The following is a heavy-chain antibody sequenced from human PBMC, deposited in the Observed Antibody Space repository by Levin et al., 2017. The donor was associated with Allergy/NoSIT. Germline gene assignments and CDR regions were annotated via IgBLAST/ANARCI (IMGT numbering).Heavy chain of an antibody. V-gene: IGHV3-30-3*01. D-gene: IGHD3-16*01. CDR3: ARDLYTWAQGSHAFDI. Sequence: PGGSLRLSCAASGFNFSTYAIHWVRQAPGKGLEWVAVLSYDGSHEYYADSVQGRSTISRDNSKNTLFLQVNSLRAEDTAVYYCARDLYTWAQGSHAFDIWGQGTMVIVSS. J-gene: IGHJ3*02. CDR2: LSYDGSHE. CDR1: GFNFSTYA.